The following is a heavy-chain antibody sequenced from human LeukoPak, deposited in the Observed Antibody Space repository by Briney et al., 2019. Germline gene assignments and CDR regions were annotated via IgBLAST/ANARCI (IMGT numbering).Heavy chain of an antibody. V-gene: IGHV3-64*01. CDR1: GFTFSGYT. J-gene: IGHJ4*02. CDR2: ITTNGGST. D-gene: IGHD2-15*01. CDR3: VRGPWYYYDY. Sequence: PGGSLRLSCAASGFTFSGYTMYWVRQAPGKGLEYVSAITTNGGSTYYANSVKGRFTISRDNSKNTLYLQMGSLRAEDMAVYYCVRGPWYYYDYWGQGTLVTVSS.